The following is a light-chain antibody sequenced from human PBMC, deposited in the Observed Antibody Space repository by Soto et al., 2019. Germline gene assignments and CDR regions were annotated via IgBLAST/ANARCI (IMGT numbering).Light chain of an antibody. CDR2: AAS. Sequence: DIQMTQSPSSLSASVGDRVTITCRASETISTYFNWYQQKPGKARKLLVYAASGLQSGVPSRLSGSGSGTDFAINISSLQPEDCGTYYCDQSYSTRSSFGGGTKVDIK. J-gene: IGKJ4*01. CDR3: DQSYSTRSS. CDR1: ETISTY. V-gene: IGKV1-39*01.